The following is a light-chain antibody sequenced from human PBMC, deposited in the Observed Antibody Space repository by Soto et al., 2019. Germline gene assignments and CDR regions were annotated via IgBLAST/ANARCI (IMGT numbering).Light chain of an antibody. CDR3: QQYNNWPPAIT. V-gene: IGKV3-15*01. CDR2: GAS. CDR1: QSVSSN. J-gene: IGKJ5*01. Sequence: EKVMTQAPTPPSVSPGERRTLSCRASQSVSSNLAWYQQKPGQAPXXLXXGASTRATGIPARFSGSGSGTEFTLTISSLQSEEFAVYYCQQYNNWPPAITFGQGTRLEIK.